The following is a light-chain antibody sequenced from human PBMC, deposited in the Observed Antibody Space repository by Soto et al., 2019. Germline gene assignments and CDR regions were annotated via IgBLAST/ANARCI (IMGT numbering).Light chain of an antibody. Sequence: DIQLTQSPSFLSASVGDRVTITCRASQGISSSLAWYQQKPGTAPKLLIYAASTLQSGVPSRFSGSGSGTDFTLTISSLQPEDFANYYCQQLNSYPLSFGGGTKVEIK. CDR3: QQLNSYPLS. J-gene: IGKJ4*01. V-gene: IGKV1-9*01. CDR2: AAS. CDR1: QGISSS.